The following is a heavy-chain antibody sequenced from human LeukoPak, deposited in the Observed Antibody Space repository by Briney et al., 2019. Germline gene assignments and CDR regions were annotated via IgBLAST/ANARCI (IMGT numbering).Heavy chain of an antibody. CDR2: IRYDGSNK. CDR3: AKDYGSSSWPHKGYFDY. J-gene: IGHJ4*02. Sequence: GGSLRLSCAASGFTFSSYGMHWVRQAPGKGLEWVAFIRYDGSNKYYADSVKGRFTISRDNSKNTLYLQMNSLRAEDTAVYYCAKDYGSSSWPHKGYFDYWGQGTLVTVSS. D-gene: IGHD6-13*01. V-gene: IGHV3-30*02. CDR1: GFTFSSYG.